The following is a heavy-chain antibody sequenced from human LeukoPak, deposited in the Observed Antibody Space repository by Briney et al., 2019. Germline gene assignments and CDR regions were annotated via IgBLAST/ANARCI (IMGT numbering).Heavy chain of an antibody. CDR1: GFTFSSYV. CDR3: ARGGGLDV. D-gene: IGHD3-16*01. J-gene: IGHJ6*02. CDR2: MSGSGGST. V-gene: IGHV3-23*01. Sequence: PGGSLRLSCAASGFTFSSYVMSWVRQAPGKGLEWVSGMSGSGGSTYYGDSVKGRFTISRDNAKNSLYLQMSNLRAEDTAVYFCARGGGLDVWGQGATVTVSS.